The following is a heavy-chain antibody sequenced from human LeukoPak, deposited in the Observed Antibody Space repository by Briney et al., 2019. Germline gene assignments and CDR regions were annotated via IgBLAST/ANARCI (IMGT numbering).Heavy chain of an antibody. CDR2: IYTSEST. Sequence: PSETLSLTCSVSGGSVSCSNYYWSWIRQPAGKGLEWIGRIYTSESTNYNPSLKSRVTISVDTSRNQFSLKLSSVTAADTAVYYCARGLWFGDENPPYFDYWGQGILVTVSS. CDR3: ARGLWFGDENPPYFDY. J-gene: IGHJ4*02. V-gene: IGHV4-61*02. D-gene: IGHD3-10*01. CDR1: GGSVSCSNYY.